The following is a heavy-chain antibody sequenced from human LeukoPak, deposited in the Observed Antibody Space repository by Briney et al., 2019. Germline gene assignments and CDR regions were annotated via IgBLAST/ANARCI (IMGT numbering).Heavy chain of an antibody. J-gene: IGHJ3*02. CDR1: GFTFSSYW. CDR3: ARVGGSNTFDI. CDR2: INSDGSST. V-gene: IGHV3-74*01. Sequence: GGSLRLSCAASGFTFSSYWVHWVRQAPGKGLVWVSPINSDGSSTSYADSVKGRFTISRDNAKNTLSLQMNSLRAEDTAVYYCARVGGSNTFDIWGQGTMVIVSS. D-gene: IGHD1-26*01.